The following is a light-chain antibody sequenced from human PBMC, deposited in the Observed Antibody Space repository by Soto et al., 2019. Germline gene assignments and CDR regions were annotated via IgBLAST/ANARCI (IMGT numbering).Light chain of an antibody. J-gene: IGLJ1*01. CDR2: EDN. V-gene: IGLV6-57*02. Sequence: NFMLTQPHSVSESPGKTVTISCTGSSGSIASNYVQWYQQRPGSAPTTVIYEDNQRPSGVPDRFSGSIDSSSNSASLTISGLKTEDEADSGGVFGTGTKLTVL. CDR3: V. CDR1: SGSIASNY.